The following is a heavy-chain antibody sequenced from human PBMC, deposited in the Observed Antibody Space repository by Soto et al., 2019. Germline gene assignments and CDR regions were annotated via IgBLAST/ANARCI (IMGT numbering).Heavy chain of an antibody. Sequence: SETLSLTCSVSGGSIRSYYWSWIRQPPGKGLEWIGYIYSSGTTNYNPSLQSRVTISGDPSKKQFSLKLSSVTAADTAVYYCASNYYDSSGGAFDIWGQGTTVTVSS. D-gene: IGHD3-22*01. CDR3: ASNYYDSSGGAFDI. CDR2: IYSSGTT. CDR1: GGSIRSYY. V-gene: IGHV4-4*09. J-gene: IGHJ3*02.